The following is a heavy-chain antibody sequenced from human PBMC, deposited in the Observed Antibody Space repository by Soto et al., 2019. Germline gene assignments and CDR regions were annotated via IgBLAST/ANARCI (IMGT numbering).Heavy chain of an antibody. Sequence: WIRQPPGKALAWLALIYWNDDKRYSPSLKSRLTITKDTSKNQVVLTMTNMDPVDTATYDCAHRQSQTTAGDICTHHWGQGPPGT. CDR2: IYWNDDK. CDR3: AHRQSQTTAGDICTHH. J-gene: IGHJ4*02. V-gene: IGHV2-5*01. D-gene: IGHD4-17*01.